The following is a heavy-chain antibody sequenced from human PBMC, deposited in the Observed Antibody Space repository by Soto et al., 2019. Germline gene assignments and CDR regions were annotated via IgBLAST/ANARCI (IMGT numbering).Heavy chain of an antibody. V-gene: IGHV1-69*02. J-gene: IGHJ6*02. Sequence: ASVKVSCKASGGTFSSYTISWVRQAPGQGLEWMGRIIPILGITGYAQKFQGRVTITRDNSISTAYMELSSLRSEDTAVYYCARAREYQLLSKGYYYGMDVWGQGTTVTVSS. CDR2: IIPILGIT. CDR3: ARAREYQLLSKGYYYGMDV. D-gene: IGHD2-2*01. CDR1: GGTFSSYT.